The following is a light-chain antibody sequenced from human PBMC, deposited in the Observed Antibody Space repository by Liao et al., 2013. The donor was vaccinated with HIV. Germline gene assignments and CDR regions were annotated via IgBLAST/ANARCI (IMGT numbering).Light chain of an antibody. J-gene: IGLJ3*02. Sequence: SYVLTQPPSVSVAPGKTARITCGGNIIGTKSVHWYLQKPGQAPVLVIYYDSGRPSGIPERFSGSNSGNTATLIINRVEAGDEADYYCQVWDTGADQSVFGGGTKLTVL. CDR3: QVWDTGADQSV. V-gene: IGLV3-21*04. CDR2: YDS. CDR1: IIGTKS.